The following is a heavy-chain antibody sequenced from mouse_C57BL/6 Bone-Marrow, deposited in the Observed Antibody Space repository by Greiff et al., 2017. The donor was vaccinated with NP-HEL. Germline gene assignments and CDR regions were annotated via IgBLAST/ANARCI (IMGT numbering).Heavy chain of an antibody. V-gene: IGHV14-4*01. CDR3: TTSITTAPDY. J-gene: IGHJ2*01. Sequence: VHVKQSGAELVRPGASVKLSCTASGFNIKDDYMHWVKQRPEQGLEWIGWIDPENGDTEYASKFQGKATITADTSSNTAYLQLSSLTSEDTAVYYCTTSITTAPDYWGQGTTLTVSS. D-gene: IGHD1-1*01. CDR1: GFNIKDDY. CDR2: IDPENGDT.